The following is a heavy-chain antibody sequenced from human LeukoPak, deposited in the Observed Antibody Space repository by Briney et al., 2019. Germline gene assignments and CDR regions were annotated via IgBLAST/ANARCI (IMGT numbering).Heavy chain of an antibody. CDR1: GFTVSTNY. J-gene: IGHJ3*02. CDR3: ARRDIVVVPAAIFGAFDI. CDR2: IYSGGSS. Sequence: PGGSLRLSCAASGFTVSTNYMNWVRQAPGKGLEWVSVIYSGGSSYYADSVKGRFTISRDNSKNTLYLQMNSLRAEDTALYYCARRDIVVVPAAIFGAFDIWGQGTMVTVSS. V-gene: IGHV3-66*04. D-gene: IGHD2-2*02.